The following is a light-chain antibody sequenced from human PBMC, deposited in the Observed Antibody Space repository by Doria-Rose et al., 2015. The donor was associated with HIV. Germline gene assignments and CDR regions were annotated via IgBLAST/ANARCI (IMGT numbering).Light chain of an antibody. CDR1: QSFSSTY. V-gene: IGKV3-20*01. J-gene: IGKJ1*01. CDR2: DGS. Sequence: TQSPGTLSLSPGERATLSCRASQSFSSTYLAWYQQQPGQAPSLLIYDGSTRATGIPDGFSDSESGTDFTLTINRLEPEDFALYYCHQYGTSWTFGQGTKVEI. CDR3: HQYGTSWT.